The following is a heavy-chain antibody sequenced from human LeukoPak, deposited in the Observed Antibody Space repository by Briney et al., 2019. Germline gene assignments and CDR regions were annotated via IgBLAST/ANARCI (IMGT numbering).Heavy chain of an antibody. D-gene: IGHD4-17*01. Sequence: PGGSLRLSCAASGFTFSSYWMSWVRQAPGKGLEWVANIKQDGSEKYYLDSVKGRFTISRDNAKNSLYLQMNSLRAEDTAVYYCARDHDYGDYGVGYWGQGTLVTVSS. CDR2: IKQDGSEK. V-gene: IGHV3-7*01. CDR3: ARDHDYGDYGVGY. CDR1: GFTFSSYW. J-gene: IGHJ4*02.